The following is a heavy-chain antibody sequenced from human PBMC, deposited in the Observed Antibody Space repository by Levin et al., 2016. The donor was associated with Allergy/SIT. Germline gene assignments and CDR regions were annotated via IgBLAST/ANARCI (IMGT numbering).Heavy chain of an antibody. V-gene: IGHV1-46*01. CDR1: GYTFTSYY. Sequence: ASVKVSCKASGYTFTSYYMHWVRQAPGQGLEWMGIINPSGGSTSYAQKFQGRVTMTRDTSTSTVYMELSSLRSEGTAVYYCATPHDYSKAYYYGMDVWGQGTTVTVSS. CDR2: INPSGGST. J-gene: IGHJ6*02. D-gene: IGHD4-11*01. CDR3: ATPHDYSKAYYYGMDV.